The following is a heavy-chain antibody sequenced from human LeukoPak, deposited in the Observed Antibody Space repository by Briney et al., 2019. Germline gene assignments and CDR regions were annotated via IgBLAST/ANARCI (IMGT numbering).Heavy chain of an antibody. Sequence: PGGSLRLSCAASGFTFSGSAMHWVRQASGKGLEWVGRIRSKANSYATAYAASVKGRFIIFRDDSKNTAYLQMNSLKTEDTAVYYCTRQVGGVDYYYYYGMDVWGQGTTVTVSS. CDR1: GFTFSGSA. J-gene: IGHJ6*02. CDR3: TRQVGGVDYYYYYGMDV. CDR2: IRSKANSYAT. D-gene: IGHD6-19*01. V-gene: IGHV3-73*01.